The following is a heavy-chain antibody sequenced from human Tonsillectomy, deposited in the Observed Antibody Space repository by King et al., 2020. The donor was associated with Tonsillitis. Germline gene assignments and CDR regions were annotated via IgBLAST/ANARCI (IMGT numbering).Heavy chain of an antibody. Sequence: VQLVESGAEVKRPGESLRISCKGSGYSFTSYWISWVRQMPGKGLEWMGRIDPSDSYTYYSPSFQGHVTISADKSITTAYLQWSSLKASDTAMYYCARRDCRSTSCYFDYWGQGTLVTVSS. CDR1: GYSFTSYW. J-gene: IGHJ4*02. CDR2: IDPSDSYT. V-gene: IGHV5-10-1*03. CDR3: ARRDCRSTSCYFDY. D-gene: IGHD2-2*01.